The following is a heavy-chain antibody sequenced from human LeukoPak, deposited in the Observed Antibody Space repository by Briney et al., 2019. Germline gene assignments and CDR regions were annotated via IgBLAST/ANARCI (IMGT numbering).Heavy chain of an antibody. V-gene: IGHV3-9*01. CDR2: ISWNSGSI. CDR3: AKETYSPYDAFDI. Sequence: PGGSLRLSYAASGFTFDDYAMHWVRQAPGKGLEWVSGISWNSGSIGYADSVKGRFTISRDNAKNSLYLQMNSLRAEDTALYYCAKETYSPYDAFDIWGQGTMVTVSS. D-gene: IGHD5-18*01. CDR1: GFTFDDYA. J-gene: IGHJ3*02.